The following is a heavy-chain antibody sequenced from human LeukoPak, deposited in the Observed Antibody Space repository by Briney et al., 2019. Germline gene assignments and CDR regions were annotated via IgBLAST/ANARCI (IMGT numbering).Heavy chain of an antibody. D-gene: IGHD2-2*01. Sequence: GGSLRLSCAASGFTFSDYYMSWIRQAPGKGLEWVSYISSSSYTNYADSVKGRFTISRDNAKNSLYLQMNSLRAEDTAVYYCAREAPGSYCSSTSCPHPADYWGQGTLVTVSS. J-gene: IGHJ4*02. CDR3: AREAPGSYCSSTSCPHPADY. V-gene: IGHV3-11*06. CDR2: ISSSSYT. CDR1: GFTFSDYY.